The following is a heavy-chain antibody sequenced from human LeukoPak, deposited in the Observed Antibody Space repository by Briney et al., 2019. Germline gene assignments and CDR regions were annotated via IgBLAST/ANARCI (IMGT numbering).Heavy chain of an antibody. CDR3: TRDSSPPSVWSPHYPSNRFLSYYYMDV. D-gene: IGHD3-3*01. J-gene: IGHJ6*03. CDR2: IKTRSDGGTR. Sequence: PGESLRLSCAASGFTFSSAWMSWVRQAPGKGLEWVGRIKTRSDGGTRDYAAPVKGRFTISRDDSKNTLFLQMDRLKTEDTAVYYCTRDSSPPSVWSPHYPSNRFLSYYYMDVWGRGTTVTVSS. CDR1: GFTFSSAW. V-gene: IGHV3-15*01.